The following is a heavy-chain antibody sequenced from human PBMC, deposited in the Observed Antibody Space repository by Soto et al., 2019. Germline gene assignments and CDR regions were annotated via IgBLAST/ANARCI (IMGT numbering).Heavy chain of an antibody. CDR3: ARDRGVSPPNYYYYGMDV. J-gene: IGHJ6*02. CDR2: IYSGGST. CDR1: GFTVSSHY. V-gene: IGHV3-53*02. D-gene: IGHD3-10*01. Sequence: EVQLVETGGGLIQPGGSLRLSCAASGFTVSSHYMSWVRQAPGKGLEWVSVIYSGGSTYYADSVKGRFTISRDNSKNTLYLQMNSLRAEDTAVYYCARDRGVSPPNYYYYGMDVWGQGTTVTVSS.